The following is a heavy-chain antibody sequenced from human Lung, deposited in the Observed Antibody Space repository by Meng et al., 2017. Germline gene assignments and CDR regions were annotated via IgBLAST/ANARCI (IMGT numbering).Heavy chain of an antibody. CDR3: ARDEDISAAGKLFGDY. Sequence: AAAQVSCKPSGYNFPDYYIHRVRRAPGQGLEWMGRINPKSGDTHYAQKSQARVTMTGDTAISTAYMELSGLRSDDTAMYDCARDEDISAAGKLFGDYWGQGTLVTVSS. CDR2: INPKSGDT. V-gene: IGHV1-2*06. CDR1: GYNFPDYY. D-gene: IGHD6-25*01. J-gene: IGHJ4*02.